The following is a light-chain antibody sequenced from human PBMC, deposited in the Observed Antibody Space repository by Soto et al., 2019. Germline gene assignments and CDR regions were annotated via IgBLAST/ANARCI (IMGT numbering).Light chain of an antibody. CDR2: GAS. CDR1: QSVSSSY. Sequence: EVVLTHSPATLSLSPGERATLSFRSSQSVSSSYLAWYQQKPGQAPRLLIYGASSRANGIPDRFSGSGSGTDFTLTISSLQAEDVAVYYCQQYYSTPLTFGGGTKVDIK. V-gene: IGKV3-20*01. CDR3: QQYYSTPLT. J-gene: IGKJ4*01.